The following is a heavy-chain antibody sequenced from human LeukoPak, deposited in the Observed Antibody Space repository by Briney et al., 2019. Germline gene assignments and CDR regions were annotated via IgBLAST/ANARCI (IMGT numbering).Heavy chain of an antibody. CDR1: RFTFRSYG. J-gene: IGHJ1*01. D-gene: IGHD2-15*01. CDR3: ARGRCSGVSCDSVAEYYQH. V-gene: IGHV3-33*01. Sequence: GMSLRLSCAASRFTFRSYGMHWVPQVPGKGREWGAVIWCGGSRTLYADSVKGRFTISRDISKNTLDLKKNSLRAEDTAVYYCARGRCSGVSCDSVAEYYQHWGKGTLVTVSS. CDR2: IWCGGSRT.